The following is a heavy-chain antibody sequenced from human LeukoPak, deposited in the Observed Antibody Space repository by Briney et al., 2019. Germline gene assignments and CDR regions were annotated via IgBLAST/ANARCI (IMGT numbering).Heavy chain of an antibody. Sequence: GGSLRLSCAASGFTFSAYWMSWVRQAPGKGLEWVANIKRDGSEKYYVDSVEGRFTISRDNAKNPLYLQMNSLRAEDTAVYYCARDLGSSNSYYNWFDPWGQGTLVTVSS. V-gene: IGHV3-7*01. CDR3: ARDLGSSNSYYNWFDP. J-gene: IGHJ5*02. CDR1: GFTFSAYW. D-gene: IGHD1-26*01. CDR2: IKRDGSEK.